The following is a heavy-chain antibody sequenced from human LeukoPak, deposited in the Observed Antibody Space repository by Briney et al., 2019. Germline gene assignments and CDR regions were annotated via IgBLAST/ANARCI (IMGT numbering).Heavy chain of an antibody. D-gene: IGHD6-13*01. V-gene: IGHV1-24*01. CDR3: ARDQGAAAGGDY. CDR2: FDCEDRDT. CDR1: GYTLTELS. Sequence: ASVKVSCKVSGYTLTELSIYWVRQAPGKGLEWMGSFDCEDRDTIYAPKFQDRVTMTVDTSTDTAYMELNSLRSDDTAVYYCARDQGAAAGGDYWGQGTLVTVSS. J-gene: IGHJ4*02.